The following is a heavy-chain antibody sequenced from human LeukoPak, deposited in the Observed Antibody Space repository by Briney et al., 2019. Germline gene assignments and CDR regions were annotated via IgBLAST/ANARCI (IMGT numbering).Heavy chain of an antibody. J-gene: IGHJ4*02. CDR3: ARGISGTHYDILGDY. Sequence: SETLSLTCTVSGGSISSNDYYWSWIRQPPGKGLEWIGYIYYSGSTYYNPSLKSRVTISVDTSKNQFSLKLSSVTAADTAVYYCARGISGTHYDILGDYWGQGTLVTVSS. CDR2: IYYSGST. V-gene: IGHV4-30-4*01. D-gene: IGHD3-9*01. CDR1: GGSISSNDYY.